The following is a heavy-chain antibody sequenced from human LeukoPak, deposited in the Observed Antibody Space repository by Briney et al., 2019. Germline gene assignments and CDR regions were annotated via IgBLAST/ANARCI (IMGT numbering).Heavy chain of an antibody. CDR3: AREGGIARPPYLYYYIDV. V-gene: IGHV1-18*01. D-gene: IGHD6-6*01. CDR2: INTYSANT. CDR1: GYTFNNHD. J-gene: IGHJ6*03. Sequence: ASVKVSCKASGYTFNNHDINWVRQAPGRGLEWMGWINTYSANTNYAQEFQDRVIMTTDTSTSTAYMELRSLRSDDTAVYYCAREGGIARPPYLYYYIDVWGKGTTVTISS.